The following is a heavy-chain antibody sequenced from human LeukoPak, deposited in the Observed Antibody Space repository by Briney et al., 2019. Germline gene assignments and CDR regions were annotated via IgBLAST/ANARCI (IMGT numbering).Heavy chain of an antibody. Sequence: GGSLRLSCAVSGFTFSDYALSWVRQAPGKGLEWVSAISVGGGTTFYADSVKGRFTISRDNSMNMVYLYVSSLRAEDTAMYYCAKDFPHPRGYSGNLPFDYWGQGTLVTVSS. CDR1: GFTFSDYA. CDR3: AKDFPHPRGYSGNLPFDY. D-gene: IGHD4-23*01. J-gene: IGHJ4*02. CDR2: ISVGGGTT. V-gene: IGHV3-23*01.